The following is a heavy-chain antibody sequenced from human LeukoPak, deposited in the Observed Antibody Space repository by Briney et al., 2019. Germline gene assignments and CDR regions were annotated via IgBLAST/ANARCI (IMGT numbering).Heavy chain of an antibody. J-gene: IGHJ4*02. CDR1: GFTFSNYA. D-gene: IGHD5-18*01. V-gene: IGHV3-23*01. CDR3: AQGRLGYSYGAFDH. Sequence: GGSLRLSCAASGFTFSNYAMSWVLQAPGKGLEWVSVISGSGGSTNFADSVKGRFTSSRDNSKNTLHLQMHSLRVEDTAVYYCAQGRLGYSYGAFDHWGQGTLVTVSS. CDR2: ISGSGGST.